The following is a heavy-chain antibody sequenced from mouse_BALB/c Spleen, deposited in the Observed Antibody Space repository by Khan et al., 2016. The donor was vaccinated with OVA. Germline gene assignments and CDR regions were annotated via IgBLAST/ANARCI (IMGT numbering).Heavy chain of an antibody. J-gene: IGHJ3*01. Sequence: QVQLKQSGPELVKPRASVRISCKASGYTFTNYYVHWVKQRPGQGLEWIGWIYPGNVNTNYNEKFKGKAPLTADKSSSTAYLQLSSLTSEYSAVYFCAREGYYGNYRAWFAYWGQGTLVTVSA. CDR2: IYPGNVNT. CDR1: GYTFTNYY. CDR3: AREGYYGNYRAWFAY. V-gene: IGHV1S56*01. D-gene: IGHD2-1*01.